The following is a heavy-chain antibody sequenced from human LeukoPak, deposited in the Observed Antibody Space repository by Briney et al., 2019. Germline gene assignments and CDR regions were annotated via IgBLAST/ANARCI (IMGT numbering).Heavy chain of an antibody. J-gene: IGHJ5*02. Sequence: GSSVKVSCKASGGTFSSYAISWVRQAPGQGLEWMGGIIPIFGTANYAQKFQGRVTITTDESTSTAYMELSSLRSEDTAVYYCAREWALKPQGYCSGGSCFTPAWFDPWGQGTLVTVSS. V-gene: IGHV1-69*05. CDR3: AREWALKPQGYCSGGSCFTPAWFDP. CDR2: IIPIFGTA. D-gene: IGHD2-15*01. CDR1: GGTFSSYA.